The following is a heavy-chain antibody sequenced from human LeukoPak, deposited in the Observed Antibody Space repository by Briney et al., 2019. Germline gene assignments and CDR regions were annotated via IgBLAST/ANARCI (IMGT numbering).Heavy chain of an antibody. Sequence: SETLSLTCAVYGGSFSGYYWSWIRQPPGKGLEWIGEINHSGSTNYNPSLKSRVTISVDTSKNQFSLKLSSVTAADTAVYYCARAGTAWAGPLDYWGQGTLVTVSS. J-gene: IGHJ4*02. CDR3: ARAGTAWAGPLDY. D-gene: IGHD6-19*01. V-gene: IGHV4-34*01. CDR1: GGSFSGYY. CDR2: INHSGST.